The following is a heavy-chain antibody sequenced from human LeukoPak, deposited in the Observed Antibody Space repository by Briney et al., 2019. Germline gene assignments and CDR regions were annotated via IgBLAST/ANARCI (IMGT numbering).Heavy chain of an antibody. J-gene: IGHJ4*02. CDR1: GGTFSSYA. V-gene: IGHV1-69*04. Sequence: GASVKVSCTASGGTFSSYAISWVRQAPGQGLEWMGRIIPILDIPNYAQKFQGRVTITADKSTSTAYMELSSLRSEDTAVYYCARQIVGATFGSLDYWGQGTLVTVSS. D-gene: IGHD1-26*01. CDR3: ARQIVGATFGSLDY. CDR2: IIPILDIP.